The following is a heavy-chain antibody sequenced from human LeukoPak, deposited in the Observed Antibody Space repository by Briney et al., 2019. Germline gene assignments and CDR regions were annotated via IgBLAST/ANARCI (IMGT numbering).Heavy chain of an antibody. J-gene: IGHJ6*02. V-gene: IGHV3-21*01. Sequence: GGSLRLSCAASGFTFSGYSMNWVRQAPGKGLEWVSSISSSSSYIYYADSVKGRFTISRDNAKNSLYLQMNSLRAEDTAVYYCARSTGRLLWFGGLIHLTESYYYYYGMDVWGQGTTVTVSS. D-gene: IGHD3-10*01. CDR3: ARSTGRLLWFGGLIHLTESYYYYYGMDV. CDR2: ISSSSSYI. CDR1: GFTFSGYS.